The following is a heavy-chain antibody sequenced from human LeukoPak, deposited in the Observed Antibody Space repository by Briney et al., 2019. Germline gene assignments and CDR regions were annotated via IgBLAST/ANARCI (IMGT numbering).Heavy chain of an antibody. D-gene: IGHD6-19*01. J-gene: IGHJ4*02. CDR2: IYYSGST. V-gene: IGHV4-59*12. Sequence: SETLSLTCTVSGGSISSYYWSWIRQPPGKGLEWIGYIYYSGSTNYNPSLKSRVTISVDTSKNQFSLKLSSVTAADTAVYYCAREHSSGWHDYWGQGTLVTVSS. CDR1: GGSISSYY. CDR3: AREHSSGWHDY.